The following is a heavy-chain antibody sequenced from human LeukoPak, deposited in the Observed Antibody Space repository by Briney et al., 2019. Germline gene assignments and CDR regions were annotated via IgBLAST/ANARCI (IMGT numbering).Heavy chain of an antibody. J-gene: IGHJ3*02. CDR1: GFTFDDYA. D-gene: IGHD4/OR15-4a*01. Sequence: GGSLRLSCAASGFTFDDYAMHWVRQAPGKGLEWVSGISWNSGSIGYADSVKGRFTIPRDNAKNSLYLQMNSLRAEDMALYYCAKGDYGSPDAFDIWGQGTMVTVSS. CDR3: AKGDYGSPDAFDI. V-gene: IGHV3-9*03. CDR2: ISWNSGSI.